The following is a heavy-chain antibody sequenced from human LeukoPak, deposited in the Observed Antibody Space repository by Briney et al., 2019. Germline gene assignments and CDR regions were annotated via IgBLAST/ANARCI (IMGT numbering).Heavy chain of an antibody. D-gene: IGHD3-3*01. Sequence: GGSLRLSCAASGFTFSSYAMSWVRQAPGKGLEWVSDISGSGGSTYYADSVKGRFTISRDNSKNTLYLQMDSLRAEDTAVYSCAKDLRFLEWLFFDYWGQGTLVPVSS. CDR1: GFTFSSYA. CDR3: AKDLRFLEWLFFDY. J-gene: IGHJ4*02. CDR2: ISGSGGST. V-gene: IGHV3-23*01.